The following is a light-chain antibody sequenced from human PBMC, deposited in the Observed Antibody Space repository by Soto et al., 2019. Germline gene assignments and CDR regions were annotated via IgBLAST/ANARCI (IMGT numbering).Light chain of an antibody. V-gene: IGLV2-11*01. J-gene: IGLJ2*01. CDR1: SSDVGGYNY. CDR3: CSYAGSYTLV. CDR2: DVS. Sequence: QSALTQPRSVSGSPGQSVTISCTGTSSDVGGYNYVSWYQQHPGKARKLMIYDVSKRPSGIPDRFSGSKSGNTASLTISGLQAEHEADYYCCSYAGSYTLVVGGGTKVTVL.